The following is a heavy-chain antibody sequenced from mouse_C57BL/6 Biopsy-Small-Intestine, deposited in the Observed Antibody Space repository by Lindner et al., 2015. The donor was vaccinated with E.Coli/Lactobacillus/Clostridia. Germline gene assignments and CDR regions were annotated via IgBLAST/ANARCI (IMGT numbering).Heavy chain of an antibody. CDR3: AREAYYYDGSSPFSY. Sequence: VQLQESGPELVKPGASVKMSCKASGYIFTNYVIHWVKQKPGQGLEWIGYIDPNSDGTKYNEKFKGKATLTSDKSSSTAYMEFSSLTSDDSAVYYCAREAYYYDGSSPFSYWGQGTLVTVSA. D-gene: IGHD1-1*01. CDR2: IDPNSDGT. CDR1: GYIFTNYV. V-gene: IGHV1-14*01. J-gene: IGHJ3*01.